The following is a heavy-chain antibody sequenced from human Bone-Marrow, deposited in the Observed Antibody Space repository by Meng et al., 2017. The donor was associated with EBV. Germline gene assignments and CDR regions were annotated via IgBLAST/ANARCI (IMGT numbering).Heavy chain of an antibody. D-gene: IGHD2-2*01. CDR1: GFTLTEVS. V-gene: IGHV1-24*01. J-gene: IGHJ4*01. Sequence: QVQLAQSGAEVKYPXXSVKVPCKAFGFTLTEVSMHWVRQASGKGLEWMGGFDPEDGKTIYAQRFQDRVTMTEDTSTDIAYMELTSLRSEDTAVYYCATYCSTITCRARSYYFDNWGHGTLVIVSS. CDR2: FDPEDGKT. CDR3: ATYCSTITCRARSYYFDN.